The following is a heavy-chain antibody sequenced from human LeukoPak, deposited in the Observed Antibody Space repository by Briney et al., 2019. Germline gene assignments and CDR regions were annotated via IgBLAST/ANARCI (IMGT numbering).Heavy chain of an antibody. CDR2: IYPGGGST. CDR3: ARDNDFDY. V-gene: IGHV1-46*01. CDR1: GYSFTSHY. Sequence: ASVKVSCKASGYSFTSHYMHWVRQAPGQGLEWMGIIYPGGGSTSYAQKFQGRVTMTRDMSTSTVYMELSSLRSEDTAVYYCARDNDFDYWGQGTLVTVSS. J-gene: IGHJ4*02. D-gene: IGHD2-8*01.